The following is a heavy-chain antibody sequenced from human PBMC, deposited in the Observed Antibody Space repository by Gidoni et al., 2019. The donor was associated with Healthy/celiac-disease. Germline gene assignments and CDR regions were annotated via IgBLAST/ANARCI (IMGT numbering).Heavy chain of an antibody. D-gene: IGHD6-6*01. CDR3: ARDGGQLGVAYDY. V-gene: IGHV1-2*04. CDR1: GYTFTGYY. Sequence: QDQLVRSAPAVKKPEASVQLTCKASGYTFTGYYMHWVRQAPGHGLEWMGWINPNRGGTNYAQKFQGWVTMTRDTSISTAYMELSRLRSDDTAVYYCARDGGQLGVAYDYWGQGTLVTVSS. J-gene: IGHJ4*02. CDR2: INPNRGGT.